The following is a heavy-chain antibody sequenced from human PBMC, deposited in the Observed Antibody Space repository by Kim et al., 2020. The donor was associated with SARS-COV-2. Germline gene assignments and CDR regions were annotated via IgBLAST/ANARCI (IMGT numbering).Heavy chain of an antibody. J-gene: IGHJ6*02. CDR2: ITGDGGNT. CDR3: TKARIPDYYFYATDV. CDR1: GFTFDDYA. Sequence: GGSLRLSCAASGFTFDDYAMHWVRQPPGKGLEWVSLITGDGGNTYYTDSVKGRFTVSRDNSINSLFLQMNSLRTEDTALYYCTKARIPDYYFYATDVWGQGTTVTVSS. D-gene: IGHD5-18*01. V-gene: IGHV3-43*02.